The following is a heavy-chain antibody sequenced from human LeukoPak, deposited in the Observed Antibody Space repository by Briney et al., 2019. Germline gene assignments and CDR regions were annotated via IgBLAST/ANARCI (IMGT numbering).Heavy chain of an antibody. D-gene: IGHD2-2*01. V-gene: IGHV3-21*01. CDR1: GFTFSSYS. CDR3: AGDPRNREVVPAAS. J-gene: IGHJ5*02. CDR2: ISSSSSHI. Sequence: TGGSLRLSCAASGFTFSSYSMNWVRQAPGKGLEWVSSISSSSSHIYYADSVKGRFTISRDNAKNSLYLQMNSLRAEDTAVYYCAGDPRNREVVPAASWGQGTLVTVSS.